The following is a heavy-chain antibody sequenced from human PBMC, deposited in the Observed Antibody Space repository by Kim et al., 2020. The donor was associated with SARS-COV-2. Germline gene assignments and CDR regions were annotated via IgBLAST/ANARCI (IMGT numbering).Heavy chain of an antibody. V-gene: IGHV4-34*01. CDR1: GGSFSGYY. D-gene: IGHD6-19*01. CDR2: ITHSGST. Sequence: SETLSLTCAVYGGSFSGYYWSWIRQPPGKGLEWIGEITHSGSTNYNPSLNSRVTIAVDTSKNQFSLKLSSVTAADTAVYYCARGTRQWLVRGPYYYYMDVWGKGTTVTVSS. CDR3: ARGTRQWLVRGPYYYYMDV. J-gene: IGHJ6*03.